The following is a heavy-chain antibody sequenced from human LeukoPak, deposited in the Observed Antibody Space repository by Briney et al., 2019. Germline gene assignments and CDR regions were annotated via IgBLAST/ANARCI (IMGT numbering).Heavy chain of an antibody. CDR2: ISSSSSYI. D-gene: IGHD2-2*01. V-gene: IGHV3-21*01. CDR3: ARDSQGYCSSTSCYPTPYCYYVDV. CDR1: GFTFSSYS. Sequence: GGSLRVSCAASGFTFSSYSMNWVRQAPGKGLEWVSSISSSSSYIYYADSVKGRFTISRDNAKNSLYLQMNSLRAEDTAVYYCARDSQGYCSSTSCYPTPYCYYVDVWGKGTTVTVSS. J-gene: IGHJ6*03.